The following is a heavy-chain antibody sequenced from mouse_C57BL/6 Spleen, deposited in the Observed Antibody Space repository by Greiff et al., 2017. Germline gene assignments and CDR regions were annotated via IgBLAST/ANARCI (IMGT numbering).Heavy chain of an antibody. V-gene: IGHV3-6*01. CDR1: GYSITSGYY. J-gene: IGHJ3*01. CDR2: ISYDGSN. Sequence: EVQLVESGPGLVKPSQSLSLTCSVTGYSITSGYYWNWIRQFPGNKLEWMGYISYDGSNNYNPSLKNRISITRDTSKNQFFLKLNSVTTEDTATYYCARDGGVAYWGQGTLVTVSA. CDR3: ARDGGVAY.